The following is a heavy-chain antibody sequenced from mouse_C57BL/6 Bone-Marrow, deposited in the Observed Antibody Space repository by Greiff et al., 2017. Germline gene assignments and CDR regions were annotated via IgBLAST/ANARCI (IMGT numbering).Heavy chain of an antibody. J-gene: IGHJ4*01. CDR2: INPGSGGT. V-gene: IGHV1-54*01. CDR3: ARGGFSMDY. CDR1: GYAFTNYL. Sequence: VQRVESGAELVRPGTSVKVSCKASGYAFTNYLIEWVKQRPGQGLEWIGVINPGSGGTNYNEKFKGKATLTADKSSSTAYMQLSSLTSEDSAVYFCARGGFSMDYWGQGTSVTVSS.